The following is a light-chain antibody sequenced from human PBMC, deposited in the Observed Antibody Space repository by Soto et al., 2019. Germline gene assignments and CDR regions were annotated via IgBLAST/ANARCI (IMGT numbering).Light chain of an antibody. CDR2: DAS. CDR3: QQYDILPIT. Sequence: DIQMTQSPSSLFASVGDRVTITCQATQDINIYLNWYQQKPGKXDNLLIYDASNLEIGVPSRFSGSGSGTHFTFTISSLQTEDIGTYYCQQYDILPITFGRGTRLEI. CDR1: QDINIY. J-gene: IGKJ5*01. V-gene: IGKV1-33*01.